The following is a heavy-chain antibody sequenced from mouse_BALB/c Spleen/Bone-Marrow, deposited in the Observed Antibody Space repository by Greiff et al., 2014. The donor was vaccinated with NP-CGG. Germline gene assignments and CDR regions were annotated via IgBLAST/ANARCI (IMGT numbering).Heavy chain of an antibody. D-gene: IGHD1-1*01. CDR2: IDPANGNT. V-gene: IGHV14-3*02. CDR1: GFNIKDTY. Sequence: DVKLVESGAELVKPGASVKLSCTASGFNIKDTYMHWVKQRPEQGLEWIGRIDPANGNTKYDPKFQGKATITADTSSNTAYLQPSSLTSEDTAVYYCASYYYGSSLFAYWGQGTLVTVSA. J-gene: IGHJ3*01. CDR3: ASYYYGSSLFAY.